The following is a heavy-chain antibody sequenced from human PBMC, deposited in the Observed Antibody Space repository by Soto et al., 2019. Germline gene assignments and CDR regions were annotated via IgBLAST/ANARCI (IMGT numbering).Heavy chain of an antibody. CDR1: GGSISSSSYY. CDR3: ARAVSGSYFSIFAYGMDV. Sequence: TSETLSLTCTVSGGSISSSSYYWGWIRQPPGKGLEWIGSIYYSGSTYYNPSLKSRVTISVDTSKNQFSLKLSSVTAADTAVYYCARAVSGSYFSIFAYGMDVWGQGTTVTVSS. V-gene: IGHV4-39*01. CDR2: IYYSGST. J-gene: IGHJ6*02. D-gene: IGHD1-26*01.